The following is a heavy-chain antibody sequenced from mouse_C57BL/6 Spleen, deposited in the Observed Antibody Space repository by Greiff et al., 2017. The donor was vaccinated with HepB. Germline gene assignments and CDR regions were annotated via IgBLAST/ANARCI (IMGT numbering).Heavy chain of an antibody. CDR2: INPNYGTT. D-gene: IGHD4-1*01. CDR3: ASQGGSNWDVGY. J-gene: IGHJ2*01. Sequence: EVKLVESGPELVKPGASVKISCKASGYSFTDYNMNWVKQSNGKSLEWIGVINPNYGTTSYNQKFKGKATLTVDQSSSTAYMQLNSLTSEDSAVYYCASQGGSNWDVGYWGQGTTLTVSS. V-gene: IGHV1-39*01. CDR1: GYSFTDYN.